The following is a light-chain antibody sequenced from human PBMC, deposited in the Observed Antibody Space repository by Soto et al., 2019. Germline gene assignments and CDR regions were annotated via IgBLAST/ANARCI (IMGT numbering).Light chain of an antibody. CDR3: QQYTPDSPWA. V-gene: IGKV1-5*01. Sequence: DIQMTQSPSTLSASVGDKVTITCRASQSLGNWLAWYQQEPGKAPSLLIYDVSTLQSGVPSRFSGSGSGTEFTLTITDLQPADFATYCCQQYTPDSPWAFGQGTKVEFK. CDR2: DVS. J-gene: IGKJ1*01. CDR1: QSLGNW.